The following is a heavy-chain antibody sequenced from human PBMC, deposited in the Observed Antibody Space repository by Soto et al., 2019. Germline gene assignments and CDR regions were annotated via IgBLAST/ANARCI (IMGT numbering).Heavy chain of an antibody. CDR2: IMPIFGTT. CDR3: AMIEYSSGSDY. D-gene: IGHD6-19*01. CDR1: GGTFSSFP. J-gene: IGHJ4*02. V-gene: IGHV1-69*01. Sequence: QVQRVQSGAEVKKPGSSVKVSCKASGGTFSSFPIAWVRQAPGQGLEWVGGIMPIFGTTKYAQNFRDRVTIYADESTSTGYMELSSLRFEDTAVYYCAMIEYSSGSDYWGQGTLVTVFS.